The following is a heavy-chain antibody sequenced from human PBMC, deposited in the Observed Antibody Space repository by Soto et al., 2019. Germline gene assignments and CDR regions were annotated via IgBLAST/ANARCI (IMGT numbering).Heavy chain of an antibody. CDR2: ISGSGGST. Sequence: EVQLLESGGGLVQPGGSLRLSCAASGFTFSSYAMSWVRQAPGKGLEWVSAISGSGGSTYYADSVKGRFTISRDHSKTTLYLKMASLRAEDTAVYYCAKDPSIDPWGQGTLVTVAS. J-gene: IGHJ5*02. V-gene: IGHV3-23*01. CDR1: GFTFSSYA. CDR3: AKDPSIDP.